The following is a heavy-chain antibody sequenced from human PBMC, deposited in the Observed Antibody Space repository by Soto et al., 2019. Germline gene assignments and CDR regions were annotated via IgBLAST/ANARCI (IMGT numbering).Heavy chain of an antibody. CDR2: IIAYNGIT. Sequence: ASVKVSCKASGGTFSSYTISWVRQAPGQGLEWMGWIIAYNGITNYAQKLQGRVTMTTDTSTSTAYMELRSLRSDDTAVYYCARDVDTAMVIYYYYGMDVWGQGTTVTVSS. V-gene: IGHV1-18*01. CDR3: ARDVDTAMVIYYYYGMDV. D-gene: IGHD5-18*01. J-gene: IGHJ6*02. CDR1: GGTFSSYT.